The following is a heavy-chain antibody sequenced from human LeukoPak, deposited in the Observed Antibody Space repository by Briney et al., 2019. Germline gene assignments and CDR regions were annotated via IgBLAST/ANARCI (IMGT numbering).Heavy chain of an antibody. CDR2: INAGNGNT. V-gene: IGHV1-3*01. J-gene: IGHJ5*02. Sequence: ASVNVSCKASGYTFTSYAMHWVRQAPGQRLEWMGWINAGNGNTKYYQKFQGRVTITRDTSASTAYMELSSLRSEDTAVYYCGVAAAGAISPWGQGTLVTVSS. CDR1: GYTFTSYA. CDR3: GVAAAGAISP. D-gene: IGHD6-13*01.